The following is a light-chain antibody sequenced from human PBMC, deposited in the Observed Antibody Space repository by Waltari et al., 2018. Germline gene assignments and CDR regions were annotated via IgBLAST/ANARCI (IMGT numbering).Light chain of an antibody. CDR3: SSYAGSNNVV. CDR1: SSHVGRYNY. CDR2: EVS. V-gene: IGLV2-8*01. J-gene: IGLJ2*01. Sequence: QSALTQPPSASGSPGQSVTISCTGTSSHVGRYNYVSWYQQHPGKAPKLIIYEVSKRPSGVPARLSGSKSGNTASLTVSGLQAEDEADYYCSSYAGSNNVVFGGGTKLTVL.